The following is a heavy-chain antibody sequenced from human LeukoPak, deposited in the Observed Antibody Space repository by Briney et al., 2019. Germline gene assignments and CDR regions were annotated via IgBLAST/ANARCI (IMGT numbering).Heavy chain of an antibody. Sequence: GESLRLSCAASGFTFSSYSMNWVRQAPGKGLEWVSSISSSSSYIYYADSVKGRFTISRDNAKNSLYLQMNSLRAEDTAVYYCARDSQYYDFWSGYSNYYYYYMDVWGKGSTVTVSS. J-gene: IGHJ6*03. V-gene: IGHV3-21*01. CDR3: ARDSQYYDFWSGYSNYYYYYMDV. CDR1: GFTFSSYS. D-gene: IGHD3-3*01. CDR2: ISSSSSYI.